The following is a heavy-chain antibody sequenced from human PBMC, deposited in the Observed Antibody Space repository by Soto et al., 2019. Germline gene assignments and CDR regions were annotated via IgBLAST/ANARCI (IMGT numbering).Heavy chain of an antibody. V-gene: IGHV3-30*03. J-gene: IGHJ5*02. CDR2: ISYDGSDG. CDR1: GFTFGVYN. CDR3: ATGHRGLTGTTVVVTVPGWFDP. D-gene: IGHD2-21*02. Sequence: GGSLRLSCAASGFTFGVYNMRWVRQAPGKGPECVAVISYDGSDGYYADSVRGRFTISRDNSNNMLYLEMNSLRPEDTAVYYCATGHRGLTGTTVVVTVPGWFDPWGQGALVTVSS.